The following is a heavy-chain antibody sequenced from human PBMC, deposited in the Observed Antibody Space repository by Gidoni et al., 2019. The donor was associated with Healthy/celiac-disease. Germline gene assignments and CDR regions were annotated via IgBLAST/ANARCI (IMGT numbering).Heavy chain of an antibody. CDR2: FDPEDGET. V-gene: IGHV1-24*01. D-gene: IGHD6-19*01. CDR3: ASQWLVGRWFDP. Sequence: QVQLVQSGAEVKKPGASVKVYCKVSGYTLTELSMHWVRQAPGNGLEWMGGFDPEDGETIYAQKFQGRVTMTEDTSTDTAYMELSSLRSEDTAVYYCASQWLVGRWFDPWGQGTLVTVSS. CDR1: GYTLTELS. J-gene: IGHJ5*02.